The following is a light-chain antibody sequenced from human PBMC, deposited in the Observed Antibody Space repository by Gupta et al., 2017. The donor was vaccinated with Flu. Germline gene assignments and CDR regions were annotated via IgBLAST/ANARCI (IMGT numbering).Light chain of an antibody. Sequence: GDRVTISCRASQNIRTWLAWYQQKAGKAPKLLIEKASNLQSGVPSRFGGSGSGTEFTLTISSLQPEDSATYYCHQYESPPWTFGQGTKVEI. V-gene: IGKV1-5*03. CDR1: QNIRTW. CDR3: HQYESPPWT. CDR2: KAS. J-gene: IGKJ1*01.